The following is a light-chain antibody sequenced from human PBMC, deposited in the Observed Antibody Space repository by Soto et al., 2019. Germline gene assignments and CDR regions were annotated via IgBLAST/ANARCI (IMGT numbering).Light chain of an antibody. V-gene: IGKV3D-20*02. Sequence: EIVLTQSPGTLSLSPGERATLSCRASQTLSNSFIAWYQQKPGQAPRLLIYDTSSRATGVPDRYSASGSGTDFTLTITSLEPEDFAVYYCQQRSNWPPTFGQGTKVDIK. CDR3: QQRSNWPPT. J-gene: IGKJ1*01. CDR2: DTS. CDR1: QTLSNSF.